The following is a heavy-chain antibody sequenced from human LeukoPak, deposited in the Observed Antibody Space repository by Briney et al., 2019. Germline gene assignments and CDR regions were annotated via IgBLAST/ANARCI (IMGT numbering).Heavy chain of an antibody. CDR1: GGSISSGGYY. D-gene: IGHD2-15*01. CDR2: IYYSGST. Sequence: SETPSLTCTVSGGSISSGGYYWSWIRQHPGKGLEWIGYIYYSGSTYYNPSLKSRVTISVDTSKNQFSLKLSSVTAADTAVYYCARASGGGGSFRRAGMDVWGQGTTVTVSS. CDR3: ARASGGGGSFRRAGMDV. J-gene: IGHJ6*02. V-gene: IGHV4-31*03.